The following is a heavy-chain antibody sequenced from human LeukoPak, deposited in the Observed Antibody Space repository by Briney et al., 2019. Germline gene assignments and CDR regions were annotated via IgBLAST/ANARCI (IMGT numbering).Heavy chain of an antibody. Sequence: ASVKLSCNASAYTFTNYDINWVRQATGQGLEWMGWMNPNSDNTGYAQKFLGRVTMTRNTSISTAYMELSSLRSEDTAVYYCARGRWGTSYYGMDVWGQGTTVSVSS. CDR3: ARGRWGTSYYGMDV. J-gene: IGHJ6*02. CDR1: AYTFTNYD. CDR2: MNPNSDNT. V-gene: IGHV1-8*01. D-gene: IGHD1-14*01.